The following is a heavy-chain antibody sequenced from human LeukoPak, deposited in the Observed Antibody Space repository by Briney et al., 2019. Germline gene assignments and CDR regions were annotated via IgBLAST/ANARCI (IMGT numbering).Heavy chain of an antibody. CDR1: GFTFSSYA. CDR2: ISYDGSNK. V-gene: IGHV3-30*04. Sequence: GGSLRLSCAASGFTFSSYAMHWVRQAPGKGLEWVAVISYDGSNKYYADSVKGRFTIPRDNSKNTLYLQMNSLKGDDTAVYYCAKDSAFYYIDVWGKGTTVIISS. D-gene: IGHD3-10*01. J-gene: IGHJ6*03. CDR3: AKDSAFYYIDV.